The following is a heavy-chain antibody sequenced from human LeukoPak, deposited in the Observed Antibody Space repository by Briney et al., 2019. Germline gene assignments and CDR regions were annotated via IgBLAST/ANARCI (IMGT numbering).Heavy chain of an antibody. Sequence: ASVKVSCKASGYTFTGYYMHWVRQAPGQGLEWMGWINPNSGGTNYAQKFQGWVTMTRDTSISTAYMELSRLRSDDTAVYYCARALGPGVYYYYYYGMDVWGQGTTVTVSS. CDR3: ARALGPGVYYYYYYGMDV. V-gene: IGHV1-2*04. J-gene: IGHJ6*02. CDR1: GYTFTGYY. D-gene: IGHD6-13*01. CDR2: INPNSGGT.